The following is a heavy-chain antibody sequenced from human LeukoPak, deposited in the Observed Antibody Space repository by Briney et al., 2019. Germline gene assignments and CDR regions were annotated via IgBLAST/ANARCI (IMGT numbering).Heavy chain of an antibody. J-gene: IGHJ4*02. CDR2: IKSKTDGGTT. CDR1: GFTFRNAW. CDR3: TTGITMVRGVIHLIDY. Sequence: SGGSLRLSCAASGFTFRNAWMSWVRQAPGKGLGWVGRIKSKTDGGTTDYAAPVKGRFTISRDDSKNTLYLQMNSLKTEDTAVYYCTTGITMVRGVIHLIDYWGQGTLVTVSS. D-gene: IGHD3-10*01. V-gene: IGHV3-15*01.